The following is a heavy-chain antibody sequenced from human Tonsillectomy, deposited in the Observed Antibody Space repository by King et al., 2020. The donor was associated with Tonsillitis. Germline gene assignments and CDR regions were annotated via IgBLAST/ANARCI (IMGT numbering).Heavy chain of an antibody. CDR2: ISWNGGKT. D-gene: IGHD5-18*01. CDR3: ARALDTPMADAFDI. CDR1: GFTFDDYG. V-gene: IGHV3-20*04. Sequence: ELQLVQSGGGVVRPGGSLRLSCAASGFTFDDYGMSWVRQAPGKGLEWVSGISWNGGKTGYADSVKGRFIISRDAKKSLFLQMNSLRAEDTALYYCARALDTPMADAFDIWGQGTKVSVSS. J-gene: IGHJ3*02.